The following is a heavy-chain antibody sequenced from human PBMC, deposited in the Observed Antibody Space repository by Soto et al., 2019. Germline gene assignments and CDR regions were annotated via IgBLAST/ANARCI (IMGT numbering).Heavy chain of an antibody. V-gene: IGHV1-8*01. CDR1: GYTFTSYD. J-gene: IGHJ6*02. Sequence: QVQLVQSGAEVKKPGASVKVSCKASGYTFTSYDINWVRQATGQGLEWMGWMNPNRGNTGYAQKFQGRVTMTRNTSISTAYMELSSLRSEDTSVYYCARERTGTTSMDVWGQGTTVTVSS. D-gene: IGHD1-1*01. CDR2: MNPNRGNT. CDR3: ARERTGTTSMDV.